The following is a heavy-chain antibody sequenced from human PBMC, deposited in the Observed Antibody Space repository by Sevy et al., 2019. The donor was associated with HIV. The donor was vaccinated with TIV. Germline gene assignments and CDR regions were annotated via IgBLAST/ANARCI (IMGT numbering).Heavy chain of an antibody. J-gene: IGHJ6*02. CDR1: GYTFTSYY. D-gene: IGHD3-3*01. Sequence: ASVKVSCKASGYTFTSYYMHWVRQAPGQGLEWMGIINPSGGSTSYAQKFQGRVTMTRDTSTSTVYMGLSSLRSEDTAVYYCARAYYDFWSGDPSRHGMDVWGQGTTVTVSS. CDR3: ARAYYDFWSGDPSRHGMDV. CDR2: INPSGGST. V-gene: IGHV1-46*01.